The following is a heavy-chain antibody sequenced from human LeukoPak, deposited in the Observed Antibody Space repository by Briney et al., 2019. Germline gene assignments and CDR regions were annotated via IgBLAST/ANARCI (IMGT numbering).Heavy chain of an antibody. V-gene: IGHV1-18*04. Sequence: GASVKVSCKASGYTFTSYGISWLRQAPGQELDWMGWISAYNGNTHYAQKLQGRVTMTTDTSTSTAYMELRSLRSDDTAVYYCARVYYYDSSPSFDPWGQGTLVTVSS. CDR1: GYTFTSYG. J-gene: IGHJ5*02. D-gene: IGHD3-22*01. CDR2: ISAYNGNT. CDR3: ARVYYYDSSPSFDP.